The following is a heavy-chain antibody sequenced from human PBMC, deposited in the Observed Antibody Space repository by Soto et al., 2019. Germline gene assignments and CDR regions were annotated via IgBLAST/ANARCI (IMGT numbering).Heavy chain of an antibody. D-gene: IGHD5-12*01. CDR1: GFTFSSYA. CDR2: ISGSGGST. Sequence: EVQLLESGGGLVQPGGSLRLSCAASGFTFSSYAMSWVRQAPGKGLEWVSAISGSGGSTYYADSVKGRFTISRDNSKNXXYXKXNSLRAEDTAVYYCAKSRDSDYGFGWAHYYYSGMDVWGQGTTVTVSS. V-gene: IGHV3-23*01. J-gene: IGHJ6*02. CDR3: AKSRDSDYGFGWAHYYYSGMDV.